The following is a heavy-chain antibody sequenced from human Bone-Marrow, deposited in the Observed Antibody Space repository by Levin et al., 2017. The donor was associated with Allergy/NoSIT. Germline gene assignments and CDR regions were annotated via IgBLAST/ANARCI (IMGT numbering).Heavy chain of an antibody. Sequence: SETLSLTCTVSGGSISSSDTYHWSWIRQPAGKGLHWIGRIFTSGTTNYDPSLKSRVTISLDTSKNQFSPNLSPVTAADTAVYYCAREVAGLGWFDPWGQGTLVTVSS. CDR3: AREVAGLGWFDP. CDR1: GGSISSSDTYH. CDR2: IFTSGTT. V-gene: IGHV4-61*02. J-gene: IGHJ5*02. D-gene: IGHD5-12*01.